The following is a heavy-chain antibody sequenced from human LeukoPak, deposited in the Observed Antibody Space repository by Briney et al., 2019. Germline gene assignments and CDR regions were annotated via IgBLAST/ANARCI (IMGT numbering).Heavy chain of an antibody. CDR2: IYTGDSDT. J-gene: IGHJ4*02. CDR1: GDIFTNYW. D-gene: IGHD6-19*01. V-gene: IGHV5-51*01. Sequence: GASLKISCKGSGDIFTNYWIGWVRPMAGKVLEWRGIIYTGDSDTRYSPPLQGQVTISADKSISTAYLQWSSLKASDTAIYYCARSWVAGYGTVLDYWGQGTLVTVSS. CDR3: ARSWVAGYGTVLDY.